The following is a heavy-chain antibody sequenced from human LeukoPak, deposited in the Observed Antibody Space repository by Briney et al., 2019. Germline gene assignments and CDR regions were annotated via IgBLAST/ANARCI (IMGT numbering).Heavy chain of an antibody. D-gene: IGHD6-19*01. CDR3: ARRAVAAKRGGPYYFDY. CDR2: MNPNSGNT. Sequence: VASVKVSCKASGYTFTSYGINWVRQAAGQGLEWMGWMNPNSGNTGYAQKFQGRVTITRNTSISTAYMELSSLRSEDTAVYYCARRAVAAKRGGPYYFDYWGQGTLVTVSS. V-gene: IGHV1-8*03. CDR1: GYTFTSYG. J-gene: IGHJ4*02.